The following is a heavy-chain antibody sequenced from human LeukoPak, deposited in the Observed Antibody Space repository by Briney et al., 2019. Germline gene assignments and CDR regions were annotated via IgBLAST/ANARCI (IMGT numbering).Heavy chain of an antibody. J-gene: IGHJ4*02. D-gene: IGHD6-13*01. CDR1: GYTFTNYG. V-gene: IGHV1-18*01. CDR2: INANNGNT. Sequence: ASVKVSCKASGYTFTNYGITWVRQAPGQGLEWVGWINANNGNTNYAQNLQGRVTMTRDTSTSTAYMELRSLRSDDTVVYYCARGPIAAAGDFWGQGTLVTVSS. CDR3: ARGPIAAAGDF.